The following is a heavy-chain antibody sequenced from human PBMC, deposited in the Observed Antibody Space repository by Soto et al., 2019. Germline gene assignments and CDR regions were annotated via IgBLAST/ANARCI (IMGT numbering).Heavy chain of an antibody. CDR2: INPNSGGT. CDR3: ARDPVAGTYFDY. Sequence: ASVKVSCKASGYTFTSYYMHWVRQAPGQGLEWMGWINPNSGGTNYAQKFQGWVTMTRDTSISTAYMELSRLRSDDTAVYYCARDPVAGTYFDYWGQGTLVTVSS. CDR1: GYTFTSYY. J-gene: IGHJ4*02. V-gene: IGHV1-2*04. D-gene: IGHD6-19*01.